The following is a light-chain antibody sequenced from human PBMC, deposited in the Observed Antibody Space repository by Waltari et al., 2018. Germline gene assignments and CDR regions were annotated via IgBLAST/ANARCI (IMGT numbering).Light chain of an antibody. V-gene: IGKV3-15*01. J-gene: IGKJ2*01. CDR3: QQYNNWPPPYA. CDR1: QSVSTF. CDR2: GTF. Sequence: ETVLTQSPAILSVSPGEVVTLSCRAGQSVSTFLAWYQQKPGQAPRLLIYGTFTRATGVSARFSGSGYGTEFTLTITNLQSEDSAVYYCQQYNNWPPPYAFGQGTKLEIK.